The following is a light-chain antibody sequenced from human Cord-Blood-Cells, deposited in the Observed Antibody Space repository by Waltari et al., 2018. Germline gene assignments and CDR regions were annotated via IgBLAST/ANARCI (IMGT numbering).Light chain of an antibody. J-gene: IGLJ3*02. CDR1: SRDVGSSNL. CDR2: EGS. V-gene: IGLV2-23*01. CDR3: CSYAGSSNWV. Sequence: QSALTQPASVSGSPGPSITLSCTGTSRDVGSSNLVSWYQQHPGKAPKLMIYEGSKRPSGVSNRFSGSKSGNTASLTISGLQAEDEADYYCCSYAGSSNWVFGGGTKLTVL.